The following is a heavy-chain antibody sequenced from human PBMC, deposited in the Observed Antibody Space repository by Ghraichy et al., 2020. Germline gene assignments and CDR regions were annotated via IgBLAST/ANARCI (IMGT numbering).Heavy chain of an antibody. Sequence: SETLSLTCAVYGGSFSGYYWSWIRQPPGKGLEWIGEINHSGSTNYNPSLKSRVTISVDTSKNQFSLKLSSVTAADTAVYYCARGPTRAHTIFGVVIGGGFDYWGQGTLVTVSS. CDR2: INHSGST. CDR3: ARGPTRAHTIFGVVIGGGFDY. D-gene: IGHD3-3*01. V-gene: IGHV4-34*01. J-gene: IGHJ4*02. CDR1: GGSFSGYY.